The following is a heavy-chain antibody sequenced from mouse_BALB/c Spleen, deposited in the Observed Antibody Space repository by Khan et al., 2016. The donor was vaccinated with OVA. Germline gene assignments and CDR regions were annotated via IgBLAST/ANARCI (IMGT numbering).Heavy chain of an antibody. CDR3: ARNYDYDEGLAY. D-gene: IGHD2-4*01. CDR1: GFSLTSYG. J-gene: IGHJ3*01. CDR2: IWSGGST. V-gene: IGHV2-2*02. Sequence: QVRLQQSGPGLVQPSQSLSITCTVSGFSLTSYGVHWVRQSPGKGLEWLGVIWSGGSTDYNAAFISRLSISKDNSKSQVFFKMNSLQANDTAIYCCARNYDYDEGLAYWGQGTLVTVSA.